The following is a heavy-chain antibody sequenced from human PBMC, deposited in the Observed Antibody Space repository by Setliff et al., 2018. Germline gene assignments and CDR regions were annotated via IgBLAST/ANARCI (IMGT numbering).Heavy chain of an antibody. J-gene: IGHJ3*02. CDR3: ARVPLMIAIRHAFDI. Sequence: PSETLSLTCAVSGGSISSSNWWSWVRQPPGKGLKWIGEIYHSGSTNYNPSLKSRVTISVDTSKNQFSLKLSSVTAADTAVYYCARVPLMIAIRHAFDIWGQGTMVTVSS. V-gene: IGHV4-4*02. CDR2: IYHSGST. CDR1: GGSISSSNW. D-gene: IGHD2-21*01.